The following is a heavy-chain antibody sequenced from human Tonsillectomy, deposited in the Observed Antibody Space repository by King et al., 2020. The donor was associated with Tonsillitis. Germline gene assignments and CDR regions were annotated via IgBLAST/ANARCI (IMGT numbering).Heavy chain of an antibody. CDR2: IYYSGCT. J-gene: IGHJ5*02. D-gene: IGHD6-6*01. CDR3: GRKAARLNWFDP. CDR1: GGSISSSNYY. V-gene: IGHV4-39*07. Sequence: QLQESVPGLVKPSETLSLICTVSGGSISSSNYYWGWIRQPPGKGLEWIGSIYYSGCTYYNPSLKSRVTISVDTSKKQFSLKLSSVTAADTAVYYCGRKAARLNWFDPWGQGTLVTVSS.